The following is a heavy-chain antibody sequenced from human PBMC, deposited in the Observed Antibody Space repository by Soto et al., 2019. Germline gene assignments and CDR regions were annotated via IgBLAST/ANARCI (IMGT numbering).Heavy chain of an antibody. D-gene: IGHD3-3*01. CDR1: GFTFSSYA. Sequence: GGSLRLSCAASGFTFSSYAMSWVRQAPGKGLEWVSAISGSGGSTYYADSVKGRFTISRDNSKNTLYLQMNSLRAEDTAVYYCAKVTRARITIFGMDVWGKGTTVTVSS. CDR3: AKVTRARITIFGMDV. J-gene: IGHJ6*03. CDR2: ISGSGGST. V-gene: IGHV3-23*01.